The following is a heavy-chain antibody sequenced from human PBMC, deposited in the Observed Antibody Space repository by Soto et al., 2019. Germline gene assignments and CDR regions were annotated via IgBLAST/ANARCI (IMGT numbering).Heavy chain of an antibody. Sequence: QVQLVQSGAEVKKPGASVKVSCKASGYTFTSYAISWVRQAPGQGLEWMGWISAYNGNTKYAQKLQGRVTMTTDTATSTAYRELRSLRSDDTAVYYCARDHGGGITFVWGQGTLVTVSS. CDR2: ISAYNGNT. V-gene: IGHV1-18*01. CDR3: ARDHGGGITFV. D-gene: IGHD3-16*01. CDR1: GYTFTSYA. J-gene: IGHJ4*02.